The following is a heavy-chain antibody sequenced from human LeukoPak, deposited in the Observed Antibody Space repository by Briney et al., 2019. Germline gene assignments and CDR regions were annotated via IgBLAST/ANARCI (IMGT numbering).Heavy chain of an antibody. J-gene: IGHJ4*02. Sequence: GASVKVSCKASGYTFTSYDINWVRQATGQGLEWMGWMNPNSGNTGYAQKFQGRVTMTRNTSISTAYMELSSLRSEDTAVYYCARFPDSALRGKSSSSSISDYWGQGTLVTVSS. D-gene: IGHD6-6*01. CDR1: GYTFTSYD. V-gene: IGHV1-8*01. CDR2: MNPNSGNT. CDR3: ARFPDSALRGKSSSSSISDY.